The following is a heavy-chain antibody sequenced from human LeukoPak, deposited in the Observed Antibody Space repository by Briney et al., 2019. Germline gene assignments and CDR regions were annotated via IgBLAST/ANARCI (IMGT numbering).Heavy chain of an antibody. CDR3: ARQRRYTASSVVGDY. V-gene: IGHV4-39*01. CDR2: IYYSGST. D-gene: IGHD3-16*02. J-gene: IGHJ4*02. Sequence: PSETLSLTCAVSGGSISTSSNYWGWIRQPPGKGLEWIGNIYYSGSTDYNPSLKSRVTISVDTSKNQFSLKLSSVTDADTAVYYCARQRRYTASSVVGDYWGQGTLVTVSS. CDR1: GGSISTSSNY.